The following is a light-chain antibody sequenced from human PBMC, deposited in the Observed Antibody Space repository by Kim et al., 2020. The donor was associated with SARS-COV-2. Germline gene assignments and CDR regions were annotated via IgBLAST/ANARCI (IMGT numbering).Light chain of an antibody. V-gene: IGLV3-21*01. CDR3: QVWDTDTDHYV. CDR1: NIGGHS. Sequence: SYELTQPPSVSVAPGQTARITCGGNNIGGHSVHWYQQKPGQAPVLVMYYDRDRPSGIPVRFSGSKSASTATLTISRVEAGDEADYYCQVWDTDTDHYVFGTGTKVTVL. J-gene: IGLJ1*01. CDR2: YDR.